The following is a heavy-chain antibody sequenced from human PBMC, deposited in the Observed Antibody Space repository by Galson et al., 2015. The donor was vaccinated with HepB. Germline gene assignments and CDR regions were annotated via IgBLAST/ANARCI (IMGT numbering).Heavy chain of an antibody. V-gene: IGHV3-33*01. J-gene: IGHJ4*02. CDR3: ARGALDDFWSGGEYYFDY. CDR1: GFTFSSYG. Sequence: SLRLSCAASGFTFSSYGMHWVRQAPGKGLEWVAVIWYDGSNKYYADSVKGRFTISRDNSKNTLYLQMNSLRAEDTAVYYCARGALDDFWSGGEYYFDYWGQGTLVTVSS. D-gene: IGHD3-3*01. CDR2: IWYDGSNK.